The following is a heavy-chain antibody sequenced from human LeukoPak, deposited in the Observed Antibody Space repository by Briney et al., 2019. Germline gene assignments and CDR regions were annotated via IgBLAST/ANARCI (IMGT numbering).Heavy chain of an antibody. CDR2: INPSGGST. J-gene: IGHJ3*02. D-gene: IGHD3-3*01. CDR1: GGTFSSYA. CDR3: ARGRLLRFLEWLLTPAFDI. Sequence: ASVKVSCKASGGTFSSYAIIWVRQAPGQGLEWMGIINPSGGSTSYAQKFQGRVTMTRDTSTSTVYMELSSLRSEDTAVYYCARGRLLRFLEWLLTPAFDIWGQGTMVTVSS. V-gene: IGHV1-46*01.